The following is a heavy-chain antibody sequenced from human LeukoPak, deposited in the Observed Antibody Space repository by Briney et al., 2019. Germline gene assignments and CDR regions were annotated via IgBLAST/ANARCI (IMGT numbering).Heavy chain of an antibody. D-gene: IGHD3-22*01. CDR3: ARGMTYYYDSSGYYLFDY. CDR1: GFTVSSNY. V-gene: IGHV3-53*01. CDR2: IYSGGST. Sequence: PGGSLRLSCAASGFTVSSNYMSWVRQAPGKGLEWVSVIYSGGSTYYADSVKGRFTISRDNSKNTLYLQMNSLRAEDTAVYYCARGMTYYYDSSGYYLFDYWGQGTLVTVSS. J-gene: IGHJ4*02.